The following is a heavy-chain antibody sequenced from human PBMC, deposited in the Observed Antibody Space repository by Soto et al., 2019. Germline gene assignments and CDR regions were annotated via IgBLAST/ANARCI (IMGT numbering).Heavy chain of an antibody. Sequence: QVQLVESGGGVVQPGRSLRLSCAASGFTFSSYGMHWVRQAPGKGLEWVAVISYDGSNKYYADSVKGRFTISRDNSKNTLYLQMNSLRAEDTAVYYCAKGPGIYGDYKYWYFDLWGRGTLVTVSS. V-gene: IGHV3-30*18. CDR3: AKGPGIYGDYKYWYFDL. CDR2: ISYDGSNK. D-gene: IGHD4-17*01. CDR1: GFTFSSYG. J-gene: IGHJ2*01.